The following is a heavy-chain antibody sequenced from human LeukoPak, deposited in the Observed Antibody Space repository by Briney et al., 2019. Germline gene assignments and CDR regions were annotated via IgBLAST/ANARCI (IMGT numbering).Heavy chain of an antibody. CDR1: GYTFTSYD. Sequence: GASVKVSCKASGYTFTSYDINWVRQATGQGLEWMGWMNPNSGNTGYAQKFQGRVTMTRNTSISTAYMELSSLSSEDTAVYYCARWHNRDYYYGMDVWGQGTTVTVSS. CDR2: MNPNSGNT. D-gene: IGHD1/OR15-1a*01. V-gene: IGHV1-8*01. J-gene: IGHJ6*02. CDR3: ARWHNRDYYYGMDV.